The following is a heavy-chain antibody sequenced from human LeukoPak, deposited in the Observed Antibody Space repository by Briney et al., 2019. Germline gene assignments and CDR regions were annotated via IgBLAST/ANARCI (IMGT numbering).Heavy chain of an antibody. Sequence: ASVKVSCKASGYTFTGYYMHWVRQAPGQGLEWMGWINPNSGGTNYAQKFQGRVTMTRDTSISTAYMELSRLRSDDTAVYYCARDRSAGSSRYGFWLDPWGQGTLVTVSS. CDR1: GYTFTGYY. CDR3: ARDRSAGSSRYGFWLDP. D-gene: IGHD6-13*01. CDR2: INPNSGGT. V-gene: IGHV1-2*02. J-gene: IGHJ5*02.